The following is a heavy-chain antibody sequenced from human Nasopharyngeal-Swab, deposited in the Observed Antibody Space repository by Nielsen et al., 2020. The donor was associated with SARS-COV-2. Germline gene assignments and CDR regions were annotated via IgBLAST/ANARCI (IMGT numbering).Heavy chain of an antibody. V-gene: IGHV3-23*01. J-gene: IGHJ4*02. D-gene: IGHD5-18*01. Sequence: WIHQPPGKGLEWVSAISGSGGSTYYADSVKGRFTISRDNSKNTLYLQMNSLRAEDTAVYYCANSVDAAMADYWGQGTLVTVSS. CDR2: ISGSGGST. CDR3: ANSVDAAMADY.